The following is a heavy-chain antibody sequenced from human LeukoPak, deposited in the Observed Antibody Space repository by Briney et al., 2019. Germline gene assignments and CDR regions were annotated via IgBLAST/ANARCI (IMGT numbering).Heavy chain of an antibody. CDR2: IYISGNT. Sequence: KPSETLSLTCTVSGGSISSYYWSWIRQPAGEGLEWIGRIYISGNTNYNPSLKSRVTMSVDTSKNQFSLKLSSVTAADTAVYYCAREPYCTNGVCSAYWGQGTLVTVSS. V-gene: IGHV4-4*07. D-gene: IGHD2-8*01. J-gene: IGHJ4*02. CDR3: AREPYCTNGVCSAY. CDR1: GGSISSYY.